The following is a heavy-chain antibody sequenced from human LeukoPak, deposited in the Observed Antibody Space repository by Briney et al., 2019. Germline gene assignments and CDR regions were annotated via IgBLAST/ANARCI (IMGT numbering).Heavy chain of an antibody. D-gene: IGHD3-10*01. V-gene: IGHV1-69*01. Sequence: SVKVSCKASGGTFSSYAISWVRQAPGQGLEWMGGIIPIFGTANYAQKFQGRVTITADESTSTAYMELSSLRAEDTAVYYCARHLGTYGSGRGLIDYWGQGTLVTVSS. CDR3: ARHLGTYGSGRGLIDY. CDR1: GGTFSSYA. CDR2: IIPIFGTA. J-gene: IGHJ4*02.